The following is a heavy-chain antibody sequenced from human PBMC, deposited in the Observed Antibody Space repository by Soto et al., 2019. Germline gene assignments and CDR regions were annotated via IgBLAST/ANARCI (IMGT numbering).Heavy chain of an antibody. CDR3: AKDPGYSRGWYDY. D-gene: IGHD6-19*01. CDR2: ISYDGSNK. V-gene: IGHV3-30*18. CDR1: GFTFSSYG. J-gene: IGHJ4*02. Sequence: QVQLVESGGGVVQPGRSLRLSCAASGFTFSSYGMHWVRQAPGKGLEWVAVISYDGSNKYYADSVKGRFTISRDNSKNTLYLQMNSLRAEDTAVYYGAKDPGYSRGWYDYWGQGTLVTVSS.